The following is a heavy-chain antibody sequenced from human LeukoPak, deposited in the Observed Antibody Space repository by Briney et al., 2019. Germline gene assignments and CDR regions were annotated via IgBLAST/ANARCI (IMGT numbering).Heavy chain of an antibody. CDR2: IYHSGTI. V-gene: IGHV4-38-2*02. D-gene: IGHD6-13*01. CDR1: GYSISSGHY. Sequence: SETLSLTCTVSGYSISSGHYWGWIRQPPGKGLEWLESIYHSGTIYYNPSLKSRVTISVDTSKNQFSLKLASVTAADTAVYYCARGLGRQQLVSPYYGWGQRTLVTASS. J-gene: IGHJ4*02. CDR3: ARGLGRQQLVSPYYG.